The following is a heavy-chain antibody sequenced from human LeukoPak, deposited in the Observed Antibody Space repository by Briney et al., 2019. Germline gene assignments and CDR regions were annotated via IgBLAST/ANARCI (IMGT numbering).Heavy chain of an antibody. J-gene: IGHJ3*02. CDR2: IYYSGST. CDR1: GGSISSYY. CDR3: ARFGIFGDPEDAFDI. D-gene: IGHD3-3*01. V-gene: IGHV4-59*01. Sequence: SETLSLTCTVSGGSISSYYWSWIRQPPGKGREWIGYIYYSGSTNYNPSLKSRVTISVDTSKNQFSLKLSSLTAADTAVYYCARFGIFGDPEDAFDIWGQGTMVTVSS.